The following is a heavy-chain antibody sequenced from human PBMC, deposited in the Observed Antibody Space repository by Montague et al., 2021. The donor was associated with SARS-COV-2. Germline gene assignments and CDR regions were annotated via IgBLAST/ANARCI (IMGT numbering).Heavy chain of an antibody. CDR2: ISDSGST. CDR3: ARHYSATLPAGY. J-gene: IGHJ1*01. CDR1: GGSISSYY. D-gene: IGHD2-15*01. V-gene: IGHV4-59*08. Sequence: SETLSLTCTVSGGSISSYYWSWFRQPPGKGLEWIGYISDSGSTNYNPSLTSRVTMSVDTSKNQFSLKVSSVTAADTAVYYCARHYSATLPAGYWGQGTLVTVSS.